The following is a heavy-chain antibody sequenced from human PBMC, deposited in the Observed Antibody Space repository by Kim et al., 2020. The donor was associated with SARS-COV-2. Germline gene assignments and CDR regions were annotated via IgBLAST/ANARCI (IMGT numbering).Heavy chain of an antibody. Sequence: SRVTISVDTSKNQFSLKLSSVTAADTAVYYCASLGHIVLMVYAIDGAFDIWGQGTMVTVSS. CDR3: ASLGHIVLMVYAIDGAFDI. V-gene: IGHV4-39*01. D-gene: IGHD2-8*01. J-gene: IGHJ3*02.